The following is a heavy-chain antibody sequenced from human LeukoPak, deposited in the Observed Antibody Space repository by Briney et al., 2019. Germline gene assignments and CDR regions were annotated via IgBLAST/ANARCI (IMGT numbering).Heavy chain of an antibody. CDR1: GFTFSSYW. CDR2: ITATGDTA. V-gene: IGHV3-23*01. Sequence: GRSLRLSCAASGFTFSSYWMSWVRQAPGKGLEWVAIITATGDTAYYADSVKGRFTISRDNSRNTVYMQMDSLRAEDTAIYYCAGDRNSDWYSPLDYWGQGSQVTVSP. J-gene: IGHJ4*02. CDR3: AGDRNSDWYSPLDY. D-gene: IGHD6-19*01.